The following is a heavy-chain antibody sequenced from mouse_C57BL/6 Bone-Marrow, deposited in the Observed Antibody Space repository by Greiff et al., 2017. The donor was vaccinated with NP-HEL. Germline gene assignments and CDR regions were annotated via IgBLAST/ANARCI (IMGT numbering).Heavy chain of an antibody. CDR1: GFTFSSYT. CDR3: ARPAYYSNSFAY. CDR2: ISGGGGNT. J-gene: IGHJ3*01. D-gene: IGHD2-5*01. V-gene: IGHV5-9*01. Sequence: EVKVVESGGGLVKPGGSLKLSCAASGFTFSSYTMSWVRQTPEKRLEWVATISGGGGNTYYPDSVKGRFTISRDNAKNTLYLQMSSLRSEDTALYYCARPAYYSNSFAYWGQGTLVTVSA.